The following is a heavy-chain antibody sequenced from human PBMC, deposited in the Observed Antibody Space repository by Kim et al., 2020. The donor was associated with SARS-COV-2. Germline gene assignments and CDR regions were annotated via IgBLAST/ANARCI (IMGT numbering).Heavy chain of an antibody. V-gene: IGHV4-59*08. CDR1: GGSIGSHS. CDR2: MYYSGST. J-gene: IGHJ5*01. Sequence: VSGGSIGSHSGSWIRQPPGKGPEWIGYMYYSGSTNYNPSLKSRVTISTDTSKNQFSLRLSSVTVADTAVYYCARSMLWFGEFDSWDHETL. CDR3: ARSMLWFGEFDS. D-gene: IGHD3-10*01.